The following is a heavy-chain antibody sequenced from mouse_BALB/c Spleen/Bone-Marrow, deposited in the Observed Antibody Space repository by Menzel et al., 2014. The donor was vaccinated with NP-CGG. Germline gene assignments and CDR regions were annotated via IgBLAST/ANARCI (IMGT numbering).Heavy chain of an antibody. V-gene: IGHV5-17*02. CDR2: ISNGSSPI. D-gene: IGHD2-4*01. CDR3: ARKGAMITHYYAMDY. J-gene: IGHJ4*01. CDR1: GFTFSSFG. Sequence: EVHLVESGGGLVQPGGSRKLSCAASGFTFSSFGMHWVRQASEKGLEWVAYISNGSSPIYYADTVKGRFTISRDNPKNTLFLQMTSLRSEDTAMYYCARKGAMITHYYAMDYWGQGTSVTVSS.